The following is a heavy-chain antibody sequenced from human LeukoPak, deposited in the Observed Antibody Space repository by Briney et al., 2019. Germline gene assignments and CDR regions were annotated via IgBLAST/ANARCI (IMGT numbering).Heavy chain of an antibody. D-gene: IGHD1-7*01. Sequence: XSVKVSCKTSGYTFSSYGVSWVRQAPGQGLEGMGWISAYNGNTDYAQKFQGRITMTTDTSTSRADMELRSLRSDDTAVYYCARVHAYCGTSTTSCLDYWGQGTLVTVSS. CDR2: ISAYNGNT. CDR3: ARVHAYCGTSTTSCLDY. J-gene: IGHJ4*02. V-gene: IGHV1-18*01. CDR1: GYTFSSYG.